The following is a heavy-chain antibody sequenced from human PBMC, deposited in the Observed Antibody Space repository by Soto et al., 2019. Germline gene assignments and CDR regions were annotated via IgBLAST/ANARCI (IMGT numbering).Heavy chain of an antibody. J-gene: IGHJ1*01. CDR1: GFTFISYG. V-gene: IGHV3-48*01. CDR2: ISGTSNII. Sequence: GGSLRLSYEASGFTFISYGINWVRQAPGKGLEWVSYISGTSNIIYYADSVKGRFTVSRDTAKNSVYLQMNSLRAEDTAVYYCTRDEGYCSGGRCYFVYFHYWGQGTLVTVSS. D-gene: IGHD2-15*01. CDR3: TRDEGYCSGGRCYFVYFHY.